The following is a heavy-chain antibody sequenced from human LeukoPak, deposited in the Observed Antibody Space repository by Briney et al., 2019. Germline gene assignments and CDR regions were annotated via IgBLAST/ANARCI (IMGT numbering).Heavy chain of an antibody. Sequence: GGSLRLSWAASGFTFSDSWMSWVRQAPGKGLEWVANMNQDGSDKDYVDSVKGRFTISRDKARNSLYLQMGSLRAEDTAVYYCATYTHWVAGDVWGQGTTVTVSS. CDR3: ATYTHWVAGDV. CDR2: MNQDGSDK. CDR1: GFTFSDSW. J-gene: IGHJ6*02. D-gene: IGHD3-16*01. V-gene: IGHV3-7*01.